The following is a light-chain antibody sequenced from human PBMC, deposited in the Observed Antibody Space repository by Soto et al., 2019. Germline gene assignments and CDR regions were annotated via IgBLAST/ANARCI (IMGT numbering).Light chain of an antibody. CDR2: ANT. Sequence: QSVLTQPPSVSGASGQGVTISCTGSSSNIGSNFDVHWYQQFPGTPPKLLIYANTIRPSGVPDRFSGSKSGTSASLVITGLQTEDEGDYYCQSYDSSLSARVFGGGTKVTVL. CDR1: SSNIGSNFD. J-gene: IGLJ3*02. CDR3: QSYDSSLSARV. V-gene: IGLV1-40*01.